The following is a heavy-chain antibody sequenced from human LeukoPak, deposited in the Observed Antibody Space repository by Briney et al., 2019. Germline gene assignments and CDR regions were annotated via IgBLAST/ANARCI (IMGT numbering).Heavy chain of an antibody. CDR3: AKEGYDYVWGSYRKYQFDY. CDR2: ISGRGGST. J-gene: IGHJ4*02. CDR1: GFTFSSYA. V-gene: IGHV3-23*01. D-gene: IGHD3-16*02. Sequence: GGSLRLSCAASGFTFSSYAMSWVRQARGKGLEWVSAISGRGGSTYYADSVKSTYYADSEKGRLTISRDNSKNPLNLQMNSLRAEDTAVYYCAKEGYDYVWGSYRKYQFDYWGQGTLVTVSS.